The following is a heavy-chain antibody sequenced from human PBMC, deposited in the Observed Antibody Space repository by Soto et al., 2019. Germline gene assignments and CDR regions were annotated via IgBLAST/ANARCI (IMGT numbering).Heavy chain of an antibody. J-gene: IGHJ4*02. CDR3: AKEIVAAAYVETSPFDF. CDR2: IDGSGGDT. Sequence: EVRLLESGGGLVQPRGSLRLSCAASGFTFSSYAMGWVRQAPGKGLEWVSGIDGSGGDTSFADSVKGRFTISRDNSENTLYLHMNSLRAEDTARYYCAKEIVAAAYVETSPFDFLGQGTLVTVSS. CDR1: GFTFSSYA. D-gene: IGHD2-15*01. V-gene: IGHV3-23*01.